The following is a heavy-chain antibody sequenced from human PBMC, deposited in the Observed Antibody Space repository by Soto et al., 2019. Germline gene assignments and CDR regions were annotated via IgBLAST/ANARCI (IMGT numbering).Heavy chain of an antibody. CDR1: GFTVSGNF. D-gene: IGHD6-19*01. CDR2: IYSGGFT. J-gene: IGHJ4*02. V-gene: IGHV3-53*05. Sequence: GGSLRLSCAVSGFTVSGNFMNWVRQAPGKGLEWVSVIYSGGFTYYADSVKGRFTISRDNSKNTLYLQMNSLRAEDTAVYYCAKDKSAVAVAPPAYWGQGTLVTVSS. CDR3: AKDKSAVAVAPPAY.